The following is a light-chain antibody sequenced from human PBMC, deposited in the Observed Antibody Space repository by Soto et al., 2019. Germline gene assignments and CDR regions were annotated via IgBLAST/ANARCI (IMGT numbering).Light chain of an antibody. CDR2: SNN. J-gene: IGLJ2*01. Sequence: QPVLTQPPSASGTPGQRVTISCSGSTSNIGSNFVFWYQQLPGTAPTLLIYSNNQRPSGVPDRFSGSKSGTSVSLAISGLRSEDEADYFCAAWDDSLSGVVFGGGTKVTVL. CDR1: TSNIGSNF. V-gene: IGLV1-47*02. CDR3: AAWDDSLSGVV.